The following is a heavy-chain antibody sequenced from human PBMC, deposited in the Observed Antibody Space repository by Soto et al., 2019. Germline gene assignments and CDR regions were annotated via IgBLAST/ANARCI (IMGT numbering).Heavy chain of an antibody. Sequence: QVQLVQSGAEVKKPGASVKVSCKASGYTFTSYGISWVRQAPGQGLEWMGWIGDYNGNTNYAQKLQGRVTMTTDTSTSTAYMELRSLRSDDTAVYYCARVHYDILTGYYYVDYWGQGTLVTVSS. D-gene: IGHD3-9*01. CDR1: GYTFTSYG. J-gene: IGHJ4*02. CDR3: ARVHYDILTGYYYVDY. V-gene: IGHV1-18*01. CDR2: IGDYNGNT.